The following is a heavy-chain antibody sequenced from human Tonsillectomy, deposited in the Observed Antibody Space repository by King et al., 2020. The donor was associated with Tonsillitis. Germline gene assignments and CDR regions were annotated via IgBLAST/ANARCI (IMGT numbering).Heavy chain of an antibody. D-gene: IGHD4-11*01. Sequence: VQLVESGGGLVKPGGALRLSCAASGFTFSDYYMTWGRPAPGKGLEWISYMDGGSTCTTYADSVQGRFTISRDNPRNSLFLHMNSLRAEDTAVYYCARERDYSTSVFDPWRLGTLVTVSS. CDR1: GFTFSDYY. V-gene: IGHV3-11*06. J-gene: IGHJ5*02. CDR3: ARERDYSTSVFDP. CDR2: MDGGSTCT.